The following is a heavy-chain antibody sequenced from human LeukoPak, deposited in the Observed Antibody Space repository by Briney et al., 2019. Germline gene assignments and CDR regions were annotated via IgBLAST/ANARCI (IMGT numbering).Heavy chain of an antibody. V-gene: IGHV3-69-1*01. CDR3: AKGTYSSSPRDY. CDR2: MTSSSTI. CDR1: GFTFSSYS. D-gene: IGHD6-6*01. J-gene: IGHJ4*02. Sequence: GGSLRLSCAASGFTFSSYSMNWVRQAPGKGLEWVATMTSSSTIYYADSVKGRFTISRDNAKNSLYLQMNSLRADDTAIYYCAKGTYSSSPRDYWGQGTLVTVSS.